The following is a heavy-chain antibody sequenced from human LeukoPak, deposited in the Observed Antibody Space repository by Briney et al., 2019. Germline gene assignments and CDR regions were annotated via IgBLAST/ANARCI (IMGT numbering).Heavy chain of an antibody. D-gene: IGHD3-10*01. CDR2: FDPEDGET. J-gene: IGHJ4*02. CDR1: GYTLTDLS. V-gene: IGHV1-24*01. CDR3: ATDRPFRYGSGSLPNDY. Sequence: GASVKVSCKVSGYTLTDLSMHWVRQAPGKGLEWMGGFDPEDGETIYAQKFQGRVTMTEDTSTDTAYMELSSLRSEDTAVYYCATDRPFRYGSGSLPNDYWGQGTLVTVSS.